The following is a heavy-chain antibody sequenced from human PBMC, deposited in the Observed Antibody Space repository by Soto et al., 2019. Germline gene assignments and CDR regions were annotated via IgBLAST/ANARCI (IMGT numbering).Heavy chain of an antibody. CDR2: ISSSSSYI. J-gene: IGHJ4*02. CDR1: GFTFSSYS. Sequence: GGSLRLSCAASGFTFSSYSMNWVRQAPGKGLEWVSSISSSSSYIYYADSVKGRFTISRDNAKNSLYLQMNSLRAEDTAVYYCARDQRQRGGSGWYHYYWGQGTLVTVSS. D-gene: IGHD6-19*01. V-gene: IGHV3-21*01. CDR3: ARDQRQRGGSGWYHYY.